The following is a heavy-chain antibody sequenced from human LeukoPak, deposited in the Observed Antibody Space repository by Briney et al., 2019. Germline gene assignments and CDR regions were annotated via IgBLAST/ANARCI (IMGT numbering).Heavy chain of an antibody. Sequence: PGGSLRHSCAPSGFTFSSYAMHWVRQAPGKGFERVAIISYDGSNKYYADSVKGRFTISRDNSTNMLYLQVNSLRPEDTAVYYCAKVGRDSWGQGTLVTVSS. CDR1: GFTFSSYA. J-gene: IGHJ4*02. D-gene: IGHD2-15*01. CDR2: ISYDGSNK. V-gene: IGHV3-30*18. CDR3: AKVGRDS.